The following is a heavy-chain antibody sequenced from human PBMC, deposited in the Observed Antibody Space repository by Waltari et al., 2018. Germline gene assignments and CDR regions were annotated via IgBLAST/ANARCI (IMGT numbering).Heavy chain of an antibody. J-gene: IGHJ3*02. V-gene: IGHV1-3*01. D-gene: IGHD6-13*01. CDR1: GYTFTSYA. Sequence: QVQLVQSGAEVKKPGASVKVSCKASGYTFTSYAMHWVRQAPGQRLEWMGWINAGNGNTKYSQKFQGRVTITRDTSASTAYMELSSLRSEDTAVYYCARDRIAAAGSSYDAFDIWGQGTMVTVSS. CDR3: ARDRIAAAGSSYDAFDI. CDR2: INAGNGNT.